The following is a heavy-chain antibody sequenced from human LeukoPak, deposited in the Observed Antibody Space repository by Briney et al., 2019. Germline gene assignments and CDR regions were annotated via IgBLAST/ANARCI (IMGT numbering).Heavy chain of an antibody. J-gene: IGHJ4*02. CDR3: ARDAQRGFDY. V-gene: IGHV3-33*01. CDR2: IWSDGTNQ. Sequence: GGSLRLSCAASGFTFSHYGMHWVRQAPGKGLEWVSVIWSDGTNQFYADSMKGRFTISRGDSQKTVFLQMSSLRGEDTAIYYCARDAQRGFDYWGQGTLVTVSS. CDR1: GFTFSHYG.